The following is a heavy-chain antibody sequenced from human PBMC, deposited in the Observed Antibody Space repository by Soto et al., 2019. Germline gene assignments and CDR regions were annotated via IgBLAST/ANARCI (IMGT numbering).Heavy chain of an antibody. D-gene: IGHD2-15*01. CDR1: GLTFSNYW. Sequence: PGWSLRLSCAASGLTFSNYWMSWVRQAPGKGLEWVANIKQDGSEQYYSDSVKGRFTISRDNAKNSLYLRMNSLRAEDTALYYCAKDMGLSDQDRYFDLWGRGTLVTVSS. J-gene: IGHJ2*01. CDR2: IKQDGSEQ. CDR3: AKDMGLSDQDRYFDL. V-gene: IGHV3-7*03.